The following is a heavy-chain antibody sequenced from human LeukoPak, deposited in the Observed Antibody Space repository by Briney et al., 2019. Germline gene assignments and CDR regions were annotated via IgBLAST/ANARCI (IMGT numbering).Heavy chain of an antibody. CDR2: IRSKAYGGTT. CDR3: TRDSYDYVWGSFRQEAFDV. CDR1: GFTFGDYA. J-gene: IGHJ3*01. D-gene: IGHD3-16*02. V-gene: IGHV3-49*03. Sequence: GGSLRLSCTASGFTFGDYAMSWFRQAPGKGLEWVGFIRSKAYGGTTEYAASVKGRFTISRDDSKSIAYLQMSSLRTEDTGVYYCTRDSYDYVWGSFRQEAFDVWGRGTRVIVSS.